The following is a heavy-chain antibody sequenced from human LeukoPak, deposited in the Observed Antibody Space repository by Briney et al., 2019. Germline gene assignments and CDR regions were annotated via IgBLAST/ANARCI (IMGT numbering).Heavy chain of an antibody. D-gene: IGHD6-19*01. CDR2: INHSGST. CDR3: AGSGYSSGWYYFDY. J-gene: IGHJ4*02. CDR1: GGSFSGYY. Sequence: SETLSLTCADYGGSFSGYYWSWIRQPPGKGLEWIGEINHSGSTNYNPSLKSRVTISVDTSKNQFSLKLSSVTAADTAVYYCAGSGYSSGWYYFDYWGQGTLVTVSS. V-gene: IGHV4-34*01.